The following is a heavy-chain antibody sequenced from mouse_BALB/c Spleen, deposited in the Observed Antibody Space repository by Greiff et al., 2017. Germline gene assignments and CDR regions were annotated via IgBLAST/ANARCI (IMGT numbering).Heavy chain of an antibody. J-gene: IGHJ2*01. CDR3: ARWYYGSSSYYFDY. CDR1: GYTFTSYW. D-gene: IGHD1-1*01. Sequence: VQLQQSGAELARPGASVKLSCKASGYTFTSYWMQWVKQRPGQGLEWIGAIYPGDGDTRYTQKFKGKATLTADKSSSTAYMQLSSLASEDSAVYYCARWYYGSSSYYFDYWGQGTTLTVSS. V-gene: IGHV1-87*01. CDR2: IYPGDGDT.